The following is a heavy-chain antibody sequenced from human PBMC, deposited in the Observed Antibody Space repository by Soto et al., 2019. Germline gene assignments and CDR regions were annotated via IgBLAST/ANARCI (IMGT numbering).Heavy chain of an antibody. J-gene: IGHJ4*02. CDR1: GGTFSSYA. CDR3: AGASSRVSSVVAAY. Sequence: SVKVSCKASGGTFSSYAISWVRQAPGQGLEWMGGIIPIFGTANYAQKFQGRVTITADESTSTAYMQLSNLRSDDTAVYYCAGASSRVSSVVAAYWGQGTLVTVSS. CDR2: IIPIFGTA. D-gene: IGHD2-15*01. V-gene: IGHV1-69*13.